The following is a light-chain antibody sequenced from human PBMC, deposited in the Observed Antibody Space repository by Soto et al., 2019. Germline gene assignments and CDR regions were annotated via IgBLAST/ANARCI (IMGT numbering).Light chain of an antibody. CDR3: QQYYSTPPT. V-gene: IGKV4-1*01. Sequence: DIVMTQSPDSLAVSLGERATINCKSSQSVLHSSNNKNYLAWYQQKPGQPPKLLIYWASTRESGVPDRFSGSGSGTDFTLTISSLQAEDVAVYYCQQYYSTPPTFGGGTKVDI. CDR2: WAS. J-gene: IGKJ4*01. CDR1: QSVLHSSNNKNY.